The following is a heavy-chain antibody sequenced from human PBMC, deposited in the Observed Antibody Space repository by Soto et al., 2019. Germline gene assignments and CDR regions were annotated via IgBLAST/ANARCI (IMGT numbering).Heavy chain of an antibody. V-gene: IGHV5-10-1*01. CDR1: GYSFTSYW. CDR3: ARSCSSTSCYSDYYGMDV. CDR2: IDPSDSYT. Sequence: PGESLKISCKGSGYSFTSYWISWVRQMPGKGLEWMGRIDPSDSYTNYSPSFQGHVTISADKSISTAYLQWSSLKASDTAMYYCARSCSSTSCYSDYYGMDVWGQGTTVTSP. J-gene: IGHJ6*02. D-gene: IGHD2-2*01.